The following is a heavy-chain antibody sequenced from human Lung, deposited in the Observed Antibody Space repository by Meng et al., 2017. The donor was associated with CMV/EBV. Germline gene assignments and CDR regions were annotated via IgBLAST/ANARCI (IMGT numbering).Heavy chain of an antibody. CDR3: ARALDTAMVTFDY. CDR1: GGSISSGDYY. CDR2: IYYSGST. J-gene: IGHJ4*02. V-gene: IGHV4-30-4*08. D-gene: IGHD5-18*01. Sequence: QVQLQESGPGLVKPSQTLSLTWPVSGGSISSGDYYWSWIRQPPGKGLEWIGYIYYSGSTYYNPSLKSRVTISVDTSKNQFSLKLSSVTAADTAVYYCARALDTAMVTFDYWGQGTLVTVSS.